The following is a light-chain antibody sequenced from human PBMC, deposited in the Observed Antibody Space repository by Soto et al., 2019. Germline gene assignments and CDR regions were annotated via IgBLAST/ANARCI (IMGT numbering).Light chain of an antibody. J-gene: IGLJ2*01. V-gene: IGLV1-44*01. Sequence: QSVLTQPPSASGTPGQRVTISCSGSSSNIGSNTVNWYQQVPGTAPKLLIYSNNQRPSGVPDRFSGSKSGTSASLAISGLQSHDEADYYCAACDATLNGLFGGGTQLTVL. CDR1: SSNIGSNT. CDR2: SNN. CDR3: AACDATLNGL.